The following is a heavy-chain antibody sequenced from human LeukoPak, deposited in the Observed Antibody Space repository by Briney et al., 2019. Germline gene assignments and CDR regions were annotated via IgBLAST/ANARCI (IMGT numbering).Heavy chain of an antibody. Sequence: SETLSLTCDVSGGSITSGTYYWSWIRRPPGKGLEWIGYILHSGSTYQNPSLKSRVTISVDTSKSQFSLKLSSVTAADTAVYYCARTRDFWNGYFDYWGQGTLVTVSS. CDR3: ARTRDFWNGYFDY. J-gene: IGHJ4*02. CDR2: ILHSGST. V-gene: IGHV4-30-2*01. CDR1: GGSITSGTYY. D-gene: IGHD3-3*01.